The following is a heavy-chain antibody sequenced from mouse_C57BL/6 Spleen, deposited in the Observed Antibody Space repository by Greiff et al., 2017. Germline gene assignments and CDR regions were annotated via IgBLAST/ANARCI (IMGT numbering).Heavy chain of an antibody. D-gene: IGHD2-3*01. CDR1: GYSITSGYY. V-gene: IGHV3-6*01. J-gene: IGHJ3*01. Sequence: EVQLQQSGPGLVKPSQSLSLTCSVTGYSITSGYYWNLIRQFPGNKLEWMVYISYDGSNNYNQSLKNRISITRDTSKNQFFLKLNSVTTEDTATYYCARAGWLAFAYWGQGTLVTVSA. CDR2: ISYDGSN. CDR3: ARAGWLAFAY.